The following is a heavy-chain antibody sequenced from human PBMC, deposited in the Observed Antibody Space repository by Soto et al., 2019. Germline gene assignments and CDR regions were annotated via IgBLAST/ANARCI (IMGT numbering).Heavy chain of an antibody. CDR1: GGSISSGDYY. J-gene: IGHJ5*02. D-gene: IGHD1-7*01. Sequence: SETLSLTCTVSGGSISSGDYYWSWIRQPPGKGLEWIGYIYYSGSTYYNPSLKSRVTISVDTSKNQFSLKLSSVTAADTAVYYCARGITGTSGYWFDPWGQGTLVTVSS. V-gene: IGHV4-30-4*01. CDR2: IYYSGST. CDR3: ARGITGTSGYWFDP.